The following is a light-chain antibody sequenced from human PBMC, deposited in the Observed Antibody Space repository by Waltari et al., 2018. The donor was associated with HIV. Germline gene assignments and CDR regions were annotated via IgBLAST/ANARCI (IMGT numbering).Light chain of an antibody. CDR2: GAF. V-gene: IGKV1-16*01. CDR3: QQYINYPFT. J-gene: IGKJ4*01. Sequence: DIQMTQSPASLSASVGDRVTITCRARQGVSTDLAWFQQRPGKAPKSLIYGAFKLQSGAPSRFSGSGSGTDFTLTISSLQPEDFATYYCQQYINYPFTFGGGTKVEIK. CDR1: QGVSTD.